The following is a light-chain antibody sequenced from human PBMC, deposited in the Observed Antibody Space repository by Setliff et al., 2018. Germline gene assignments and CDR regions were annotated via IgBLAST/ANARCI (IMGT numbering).Light chain of an antibody. V-gene: IGLV1-40*01. CDR2: GNN. J-gene: IGLJ1*01. CDR3: QSYDSSLSAYV. CDR1: SSNIGTGYD. Sequence: QSVLTQPPSVSGAPGQRVTISCAGRSSNIGTGYDVHWYQQLPGTAPELLIYGNNIRPSGVPDRFSGSQSGTSASLAITGLHSEDEADYYCQSYDSSLSAYVFGTGTKVTVL.